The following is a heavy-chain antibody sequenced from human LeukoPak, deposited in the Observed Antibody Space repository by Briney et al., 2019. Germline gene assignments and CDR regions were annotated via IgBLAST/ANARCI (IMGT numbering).Heavy chain of an antibody. D-gene: IGHD5-24*01. CDR1: GGSIRSGDYY. CDR3: ARASRDGYNRDWFDP. V-gene: IGHV4-30-4*08. CDR2: IYYSGST. Sequence: SQTLSLTXTVSGGSIRSGDYYWSWIRQPPGKGLDWIGYIYYSGSTYYNPSLKSRVTISVDTSKNQFSLKLSSVTAADTAVYYCARASRDGYNRDWFDPWGQGTLVTVSS. J-gene: IGHJ5*02.